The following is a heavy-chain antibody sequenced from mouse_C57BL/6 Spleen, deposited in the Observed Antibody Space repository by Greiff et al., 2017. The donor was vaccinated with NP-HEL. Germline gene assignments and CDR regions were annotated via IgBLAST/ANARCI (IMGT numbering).Heavy chain of an antibody. CDR1: GYTFNSYW. CDR3: ARSGLLLRGAMDY. Sequence: VQLQQPGAELVMPGASVKLSCKASGYTFNSYWMHWVKQRPGQGLEWIGEIDPSDSYTNYNQKFKGKSTLTVDKSSSTAYMQLSSLTSEDSAVYYCARSGLLLRGAMDYWGQGTSVTVSS. CDR2: IDPSDSYT. D-gene: IGHD1-1*01. V-gene: IGHV1-69*01. J-gene: IGHJ4*01.